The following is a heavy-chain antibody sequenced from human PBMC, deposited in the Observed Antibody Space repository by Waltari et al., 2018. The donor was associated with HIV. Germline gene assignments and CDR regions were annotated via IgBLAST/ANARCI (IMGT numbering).Heavy chain of an antibody. J-gene: IGHJ4*02. CDR1: GFSVRNHW. CDR2: IEMEVSTR. V-gene: IGHV3-74*01. Sequence: QLVESGGGSIKTGGSLRLSCAASGFSVRNHWMDWVRQGPGKGLVWGGSIEMEVSTRNYSGAVYGRVVISRDNARNTVYLQVNSLRVDETAVYFCARASNYFVCSTCDGDYYFDLWGRGTRVAVSS. D-gene: IGHD2-8*01. CDR3: ARASNYFVCSTCDGDYYFDL.